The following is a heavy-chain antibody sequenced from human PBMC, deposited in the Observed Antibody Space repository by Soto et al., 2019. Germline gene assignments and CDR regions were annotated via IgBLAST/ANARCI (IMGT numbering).Heavy chain of an antibody. D-gene: IGHD3-16*01. J-gene: IGHJ6*02. V-gene: IGHV4-34*01. Sequence: SETLSLTCAVYGGSFSGYYWSWIRQPPGKGLEWIGEINHSGSTNYNPSLKSRVTISVDTSKNQFSLKLSSVTAADTAVYYCARFRHYDYVWGSYSGTRYYYGMDVWGQGTKVTVSS. CDR3: ARFRHYDYVWGSYSGTRYYYGMDV. CDR2: INHSGST. CDR1: GGSFSGYY.